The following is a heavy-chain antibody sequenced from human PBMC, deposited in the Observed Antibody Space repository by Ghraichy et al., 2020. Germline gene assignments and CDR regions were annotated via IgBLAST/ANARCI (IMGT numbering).Heavy chain of an antibody. CDR1: GFTFSSYW. CDR3: ARVGGYDFWSGTLDYYYYGMDV. CDR2: IKQDGSEK. J-gene: IGHJ6*02. D-gene: IGHD3-3*01. V-gene: IGHV3-7*03. Sequence: GGSLRLSCAASGFTFSSYWMSWVRQAPGKGLEWVANIKQDGSEKYYVDSVKGRFTISRDNAKNSLYLQMNSLRADDTAVYYCARVGGYDFWSGTLDYYYYGMDVWGQGTTVTVSS.